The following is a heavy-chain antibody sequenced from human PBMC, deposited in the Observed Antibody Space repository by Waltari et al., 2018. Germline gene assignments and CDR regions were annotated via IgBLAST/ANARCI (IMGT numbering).Heavy chain of an antibody. J-gene: IGHJ6*03. Sequence: EVQLVQSGAEVKKPGATVKISCKVSGYTFTDYYMHWVQQAPGKGLEWMGLVDPEDGETIYAEKFQGRVTITADTSTDTAYMELSSVTAADTAVYYCARGNRNYSSGWYHYYMDVWGKGTTVTVSS. V-gene: IGHV1-69-2*01. CDR3: ARGNRNYSSGWYHYYMDV. CDR1: GYTFTDYY. D-gene: IGHD6-19*01. CDR2: VDPEDGET.